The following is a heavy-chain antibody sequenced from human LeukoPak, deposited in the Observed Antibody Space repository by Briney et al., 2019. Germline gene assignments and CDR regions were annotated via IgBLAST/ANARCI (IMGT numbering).Heavy chain of an antibody. CDR3: ARGPRITMIVVVINPFDY. CDR2: INPNSGGT. V-gene: IGHV1-2*02. CDR1: GYTFTGYY. D-gene: IGHD3-22*01. J-gene: IGHJ4*02. Sequence: ASVKVSCKASGYTFTGYYMHWVRQAPGQGLEWMGWINPNSGGTNYAHKFQGRVTMTRDTSISTAYMELSRLRSDDTAVYYCARGPRITMIVVVINPFDYWGQGTLVTVSS.